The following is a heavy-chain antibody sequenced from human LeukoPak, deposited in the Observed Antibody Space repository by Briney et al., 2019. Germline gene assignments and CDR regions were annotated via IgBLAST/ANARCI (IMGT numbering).Heavy chain of an antibody. V-gene: IGHV4-30-4*08. D-gene: IGHD5-18*01. J-gene: IGHJ4*02. CDR3: ARAKSGGYSYGYYFDY. CDR2: IYYSGST. CDR1: GGSISSGDYY. Sequence: SETLSLTCTVSGGSISSGDYYWSWIRQPPGKGLEWIGYIYYSGSTYYNPSLKSRVTISVDTSKNQFSLKLSSVTDADTAVYYCARAKSGGYSYGYYFDYWGQGTLVTVSS.